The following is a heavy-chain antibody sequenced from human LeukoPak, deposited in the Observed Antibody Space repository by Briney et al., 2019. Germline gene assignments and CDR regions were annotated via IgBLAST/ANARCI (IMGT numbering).Heavy chain of an antibody. CDR3: AKGSGGSCYSASDY. Sequence: GGSLRLSCTASGFTFNSYAMSWVRQAPGKGLEWVSGISGSGGATYYADSVKGRFTISRDNSNNTLYLQMNSLRAEDTAVYYCAKGSGGSCYSASDYWGQGTLVTVSS. V-gene: IGHV3-23*01. CDR2: ISGSGGAT. CDR1: GFTFNSYA. J-gene: IGHJ4*02. D-gene: IGHD2-15*01.